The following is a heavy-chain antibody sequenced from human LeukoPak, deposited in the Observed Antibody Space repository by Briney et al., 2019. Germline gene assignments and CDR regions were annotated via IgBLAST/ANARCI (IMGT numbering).Heavy chain of an antibody. CDR2: INYSGST. CDR3: AREGGLAVAGPVDY. V-gene: IGHV4-31*03. Sequence: PSQTLSLTCTVSGGSISSGGYYWSWIRQHPGKGLEWIGYINYSGSTYYNPSLKSRVTISVDTSKNQFSLKLSSVTAADTAVYYCAREGGLAVAGPVDYWGQGTLVTVSS. J-gene: IGHJ4*02. CDR1: GGSISSGGYY. D-gene: IGHD6-19*01.